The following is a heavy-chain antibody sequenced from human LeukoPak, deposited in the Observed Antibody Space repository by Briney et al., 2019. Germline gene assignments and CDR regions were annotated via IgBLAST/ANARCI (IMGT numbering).Heavy chain of an antibody. J-gene: IGHJ3*02. V-gene: IGHV4-38-2*02. CDR2: IYHSGST. CDR3: ARGFRGQLHAFDI. CDR1: GYSIRSGYY. D-gene: IGHD5-18*01. Sequence: SETLSLTCTVSGYSIRSGYYWGWIRQPPGKGLEWIGSIYHSGSTYYNPSLRSRVTMSVDTSKNQFSLKLRSVTAADTAVYYCARGFRGQLHAFDIWGQGTLVTVSS.